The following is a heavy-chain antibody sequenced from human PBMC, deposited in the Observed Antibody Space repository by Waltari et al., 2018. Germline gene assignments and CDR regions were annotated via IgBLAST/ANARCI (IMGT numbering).Heavy chain of an antibody. D-gene: IGHD5-12*01. J-gene: IGHJ4*02. CDR1: GGSISSYY. CDR3: AGLGGYSGSPDDY. CDR2: SDSRGST. V-gene: IGHV4-59*01. Sequence: QVQLQESGPGLVKPSETLSLTCTVSGGSISSYYWSWIRKPPGKGLEWIGDSDSRGSTKYNPSRRSRVTISVDTSKNQFSLKLSSVTTADTAVYYGAGLGGYSGSPDDYWGQGTLVTVSS.